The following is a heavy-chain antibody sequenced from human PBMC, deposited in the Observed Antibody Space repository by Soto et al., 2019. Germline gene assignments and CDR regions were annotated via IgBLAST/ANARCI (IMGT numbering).Heavy chain of an antibody. CDR3: TTTYYDILTGYSHTPDY. D-gene: IGHD3-9*01. J-gene: IGHJ4*02. CDR1: GFTFSNAW. Sequence: EVQLVESGGGLVKPGGSLRLSCAASGFTFSNAWMSWVRQAPGKGLEWVGRIKSKTDGGTTDYAAPVKGRFTISRDDSKNTLYLQMNSLKTEDTAVYYCTTTYYDILTGYSHTPDYWGQGTLVTVSS. CDR2: IKSKTDGGTT. V-gene: IGHV3-15*01.